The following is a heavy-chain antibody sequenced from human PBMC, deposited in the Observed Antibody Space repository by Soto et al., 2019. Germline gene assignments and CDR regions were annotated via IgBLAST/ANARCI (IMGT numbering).Heavy chain of an antibody. D-gene: IGHD3-22*01. V-gene: IGHV4-59*01. CDR3: ARAGRGYDP. Sequence: QVRLQESGPGLVKPSETLSLTCTVSGGSISSDYWSWLRQPPGKGLEWIGYMYYSGGTNYNPSLKSRVTISIDTSKKRFSLELRSVTAADTAVYYCARAGRGYDPWGQGTLVTVSS. CDR1: GGSISSDY. J-gene: IGHJ5*02. CDR2: MYYSGGT.